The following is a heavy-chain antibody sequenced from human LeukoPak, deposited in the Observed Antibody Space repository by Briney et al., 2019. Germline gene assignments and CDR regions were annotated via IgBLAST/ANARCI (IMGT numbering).Heavy chain of an antibody. CDR1: GFTFTTSA. J-gene: IGHJ4*02. V-gene: IGHV1-58*01. CDR3: AAAYRYFYDRGGYFDY. CDR2: IVVGSGNT. Sequence: ASVKVSFKASGFTFTTSAVQWVRQARGQRLEWIGWIVVGSGNTNYAQKFQERVTITRDMSTSTAYMELSSLRSEDTAAYHCAAAYRYFYDRGGYFDYWGQGTLVTVSS. D-gene: IGHD3-22*01.